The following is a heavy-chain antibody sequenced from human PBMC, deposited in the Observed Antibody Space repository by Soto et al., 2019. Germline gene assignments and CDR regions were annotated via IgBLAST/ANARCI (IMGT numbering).Heavy chain of an antibody. CDR3: ARVSGYYPLDY. J-gene: IGHJ4*02. V-gene: IGHV1-3*01. D-gene: IGHD5-12*01. CDR2: INAGNGNT. Sequence: ASVKVSCTASGYTFTGYYMHWVRQAPGQGLEWMGWINAGNGNTKYSQKFQGRVTITRDTSASTAYMELSSLRSEDTAVYCCARVSGYYPLDYWGQGTLVTVSS. CDR1: GYTFTGYY.